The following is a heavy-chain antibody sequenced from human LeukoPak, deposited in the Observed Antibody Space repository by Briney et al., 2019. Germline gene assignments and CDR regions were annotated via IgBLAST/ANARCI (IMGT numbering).Heavy chain of an antibody. Sequence: HPGGSLRFSCAASGFTFSSYAMSWVRQAPGKGLEWVSAISGSGGSTYYADSVKGRFTIPRDNSKNTLYLQMNSLRAEDPAVYYCAKGAGMAADGTFPYGGQGTLATVPS. CDR2: ISGSGGST. V-gene: IGHV3-23*01. J-gene: IGHJ4*02. D-gene: IGHD6-13*01. CDR3: AKGAGMAADGTFPY. CDR1: GFTFSSYA.